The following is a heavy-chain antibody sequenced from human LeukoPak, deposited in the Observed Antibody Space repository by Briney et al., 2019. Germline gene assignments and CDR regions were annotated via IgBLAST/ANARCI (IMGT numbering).Heavy chain of an antibody. V-gene: IGHV4-4*07. CDR1: GDSISSYY. CDR3: ARDRQRLVDQ. Sequence: SETLSLTCTVPGDSISSYYWSWIRQPAGKGLEWIGRVYVTGSPNLNPALQSRVTMSVDTSKNQFSLKLTSVTAADTAVYYCARDRQRLVDQWGQGTLVTVSS. D-gene: IGHD6-25*01. CDR2: VYVTGSP. J-gene: IGHJ5*02.